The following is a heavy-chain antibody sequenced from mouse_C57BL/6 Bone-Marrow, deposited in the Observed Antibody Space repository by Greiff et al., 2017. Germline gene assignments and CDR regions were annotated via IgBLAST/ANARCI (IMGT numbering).Heavy chain of an antibody. J-gene: IGHJ3*01. Sequence: VQLQQSGPGLVQPSQSLSLSCTASGFSLTSYGVHWVRQSPGKGLEWLGVIWSGGSTDYNAAVISRLSISKDNSKSQVFFKMNSLQADDTAIYYCAREIGPPVFAYWGQGTLVTVSA. CDR1: GFSLTSYG. CDR3: AREIGPPVFAY. CDR2: IWSGGST. V-gene: IGHV2-2*01.